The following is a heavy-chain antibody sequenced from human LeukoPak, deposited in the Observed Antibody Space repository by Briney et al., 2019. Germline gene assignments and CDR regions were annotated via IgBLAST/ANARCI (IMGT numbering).Heavy chain of an antibody. CDR2: ISGSGGGT. CDR1: GFTFSSYD. D-gene: IGHD3-22*01. CDR3: ALYYYDSSGYYLGAFDI. J-gene: IGHJ3*02. V-gene: IGHV3-23*01. Sequence: GGSLRLSCAASGFTFSSYDMNWVRQAPGKGLEWVSTISGSGGGTYYADSVKGRFTISRDNSKNTLYLQMNSLRAEDTAIYHCALYYYDSSGYYLGAFDIWGQGTMVIVSS.